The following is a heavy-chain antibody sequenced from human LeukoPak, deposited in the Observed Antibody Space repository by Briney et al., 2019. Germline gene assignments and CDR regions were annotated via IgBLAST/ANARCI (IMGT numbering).Heavy chain of an antibody. D-gene: IGHD2-15*01. CDR2: ISGSGGST. V-gene: IGHV3-23*01. J-gene: IGHJ4*02. CDR3: AKDAAYCSGGSCQSS. Sequence: GGSLRLSCAASGFTFYSYAMSWVRQAPGKGLEWVSAISGSGGSTYYADSVKGRFTISRDNSKNTLYLQMNSLRAEDTAVYYCAKDAAYCSGGSCQSSWGQGTLVTVSS. CDR1: GFTFYSYA.